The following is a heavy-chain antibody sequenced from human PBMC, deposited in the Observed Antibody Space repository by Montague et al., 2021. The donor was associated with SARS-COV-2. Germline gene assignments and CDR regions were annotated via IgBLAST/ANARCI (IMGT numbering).Heavy chain of an antibody. CDR2: INHSGST. CDR3: ARGRQHINMVVVVVTGGEYYFDF. D-gene: IGHD3-22*01. V-gene: IGHV4-34*01. J-gene: IGHJ4*02. CDR1: GGSFSGYY. Sequence: ETLSLTCAVYGGSFSGYYWGWIRQPPGKGLEWIGEINHSGSTNYNPSLKSRVTISVDTSKNQFSLKMTSVTAADTAVYYCARGRQHINMVVVVVTGGEYYFDFWGQGTLVAVSS.